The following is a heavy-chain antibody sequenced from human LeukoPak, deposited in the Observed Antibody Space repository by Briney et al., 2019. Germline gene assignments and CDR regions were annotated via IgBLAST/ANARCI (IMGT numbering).Heavy chain of an antibody. CDR2: ISGSGGST. Sequence: PGGSLRLSCAASGFTFSSYAMSWVRQAPGKGLEWVSAISGSGGSTYYADSVKGRFTISRDNSKNTLYLQMNSLRAEDTAVYYCAREPRYGDYGGDLDYWGQGTLVTVSS. J-gene: IGHJ4*02. CDR3: AREPRYGDYGGDLDY. CDR1: GFTFSSYA. D-gene: IGHD4-17*01. V-gene: IGHV3-23*01.